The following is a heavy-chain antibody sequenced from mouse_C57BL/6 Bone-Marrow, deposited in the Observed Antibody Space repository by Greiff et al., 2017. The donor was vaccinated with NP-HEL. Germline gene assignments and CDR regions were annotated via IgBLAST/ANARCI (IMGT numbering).Heavy chain of an antibody. V-gene: IGHV14-4*01. CDR2: IDPENGDT. D-gene: IGHD1-1*01. J-gene: IGHJ1*03. Sequence: VQLQQSGAELVRPGASVKLSCTASGFNIKDDYMHWVKQRPEQGLEWIGWIDPENGDTEYASKFQGKATITADTSSNTAYLQLSSLTSEDTAVYYCTYITTVVAPDVWGTGTTVTVSS. CDR1: GFNIKDDY. CDR3: TYITTVVAPDV.